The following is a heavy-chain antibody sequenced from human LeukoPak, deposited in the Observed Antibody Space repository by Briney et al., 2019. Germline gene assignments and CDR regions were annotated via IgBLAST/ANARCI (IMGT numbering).Heavy chain of an antibody. CDR2: IYYGGST. Sequence: SETLCLTCSAAGVSINSNYWSWMRQPPGKGLEWIGYIYYGGSTNYNPSLKSGVTTSVDTSKNQFSLNLSSVTAADTAVYHCARLLAGCPGGRCRAHFDYWGQGTLVTVSS. CDR1: GVSINSNY. D-gene: IGHD2-15*01. J-gene: IGHJ4*02. CDR3: ARLLAGCPGGRCRAHFDY. V-gene: IGHV4-59*01.